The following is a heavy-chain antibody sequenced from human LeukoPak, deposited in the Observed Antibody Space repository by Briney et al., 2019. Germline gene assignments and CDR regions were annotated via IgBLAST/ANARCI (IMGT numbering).Heavy chain of an antibody. Sequence: GGSLRLSCAASGFTFSSYAMSWVRQAPGKGLEWVSAISGSGGSTYYADPVKGRFTISRDNSKNTLYLQMNSLRAEDTAVYYCAKDLPSYCYYGMDVWGQGTTVTVSS. CDR2: ISGSGGST. CDR3: AKDLPSYCYYGMDV. D-gene: IGHD5/OR15-5a*01. J-gene: IGHJ6*02. CDR1: GFTFSSYA. V-gene: IGHV3-23*01.